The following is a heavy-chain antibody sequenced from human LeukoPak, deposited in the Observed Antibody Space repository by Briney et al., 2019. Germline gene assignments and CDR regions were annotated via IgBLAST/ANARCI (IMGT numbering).Heavy chain of an antibody. CDR2: ISGSGGST. V-gene: IGHV3-23*01. J-gene: IGHJ4*02. CDR1: GFTFSSYA. Sequence: GGSLRLSCAASGFTFSSYAMSWVRQAPGKGLEWVSAISGSGGSTYYADSVKGRFTISRDNSKNTLYLQMNSLRAEGTAVYYCAKDQGSGITYFDYWGQGTLVTVSS. CDR3: AKDQGSGITYFDY. D-gene: IGHD3-10*01.